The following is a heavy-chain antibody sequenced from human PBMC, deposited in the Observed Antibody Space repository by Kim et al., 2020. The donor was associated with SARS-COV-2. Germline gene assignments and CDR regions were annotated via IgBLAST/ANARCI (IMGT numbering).Heavy chain of an antibody. J-gene: IGHJ6*03. D-gene: IGHD6-19*01. CDR2: INPNTGNP. CDR1: GYTFKNYA. V-gene: IGHV7-4-1*02. Sequence: ASVKVSCKASGYTFKNYAMNWVRQAPGQGPEWMGWINPNTGNPTYAQGFTGRFVFSSDSSVNTAYLQITSLKAEDTAVYFCARAQYSSGFAPYYFYMDVW. CDR3: ARAQYSSGFAPYYFYMDV.